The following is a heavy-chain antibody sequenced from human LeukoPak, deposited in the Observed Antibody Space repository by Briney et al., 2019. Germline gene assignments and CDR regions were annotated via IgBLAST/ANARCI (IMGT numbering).Heavy chain of an antibody. CDR3: AGYYDSSGYYDVYSYYYYGMDV. J-gene: IGHJ6*02. D-gene: IGHD3-22*01. Sequence: GGSLGLSCAASGFTFSSYAMSWVRQAPGKGLEWVSAISGSGGSTYYADSVKGRFTISRDNSKNTLYLQMNSLRAEDTAVYYCAGYYDSSGYYDVYSYYYYGMDVWGQGTTVTVSS. CDR1: GFTFSSYA. CDR2: ISGSGGST. V-gene: IGHV3-23*01.